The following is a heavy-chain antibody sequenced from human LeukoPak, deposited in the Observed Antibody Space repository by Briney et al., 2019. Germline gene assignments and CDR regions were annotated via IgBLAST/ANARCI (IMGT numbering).Heavy chain of an antibody. Sequence: PGGSLRLSCAASGFTFSSYGMHWVRQAPGKGLEWVSAISGSGGSTYYADSVKGRFTISRDNSKNTLYLQMNSLRAEDTAVYYCAKLDLTRTRITIFGGARPAAHSPFDYWGQGTLVTVSS. J-gene: IGHJ4*02. D-gene: IGHD3-3*01. CDR1: GFTFSSYG. CDR2: ISGSGGST. V-gene: IGHV3-23*01. CDR3: AKLDLTRTRITIFGGARPAAHSPFDY.